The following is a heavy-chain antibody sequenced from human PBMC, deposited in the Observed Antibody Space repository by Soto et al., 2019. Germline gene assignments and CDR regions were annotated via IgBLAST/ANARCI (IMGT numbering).Heavy chain of an antibody. J-gene: IGHJ3*02. Sequence: PSETLSLTCTVSGGSISSYYWSWIRQPPGKGLEWIGYIYYSGSTNYNPSLKSRVTISVDTSKNQFSLKLSPVTAADTAVYYCAREDKRGKLWFGELLYGAFDIWGQGTMVTVSS. V-gene: IGHV4-59*01. CDR2: IYYSGST. CDR1: GGSISSYY. D-gene: IGHD3-10*01. CDR3: AREDKRGKLWFGELLYGAFDI.